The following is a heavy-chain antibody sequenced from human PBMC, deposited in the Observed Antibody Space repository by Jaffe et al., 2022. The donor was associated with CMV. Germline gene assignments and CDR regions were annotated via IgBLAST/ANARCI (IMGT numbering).Heavy chain of an antibody. CDR2: INAGNGNT. CDR3: ARDPAVAGEFDY. V-gene: IGHV1-3*01. CDR1: GYTFTSYA. Sequence: QVQLVQSGAEVKKPGASVKVSCKASGYTFTSYAMHWVRQAPGQRLEWMGWINAGNGNTKYSQKFQGRVTITRDTSASTAYMELSSLRSEDTAVYYCARDPAVAGEFDYWGQGTLVTVSS. D-gene: IGHD6-19*01. J-gene: IGHJ4*02.